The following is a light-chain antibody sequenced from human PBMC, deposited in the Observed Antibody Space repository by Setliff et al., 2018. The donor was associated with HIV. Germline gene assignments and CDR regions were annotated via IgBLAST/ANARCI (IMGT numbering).Light chain of an antibody. CDR2: DVT. V-gene: IGLV2-14*01. CDR3: SSFRTSRKFV. CDR1: SSDVGLYNF. J-gene: IGLJ1*01. Sequence: LPQPASVSGSPGQSITISCTGTSSDVGLYNFVSWYQQHPGKVPKLIIYDVTNRPSGISHRFSGAKSGNTASLTISGLQADDEADYYCSSFRTSRKFVFGTGTKVTVL.